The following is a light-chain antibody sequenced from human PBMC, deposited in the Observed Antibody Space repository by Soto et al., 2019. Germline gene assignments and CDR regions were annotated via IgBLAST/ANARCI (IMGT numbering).Light chain of an antibody. CDR3: QQYNSYPFT. J-gene: IGKJ3*01. V-gene: IGKV1-5*03. Sequence: DIQMTQSPSTLSASVGDRVTITCRASQSISSWLAWYQQKPGKAPKLLIYKASSLESGVPSRFSGSGSGTEFPLTISSLQPDDFAPYYCQQYNSYPFTFGPGTKVDIK. CDR1: QSISSW. CDR2: KAS.